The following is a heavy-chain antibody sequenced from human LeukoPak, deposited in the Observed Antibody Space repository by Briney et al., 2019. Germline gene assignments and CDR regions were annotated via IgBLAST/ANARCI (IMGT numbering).Heavy chain of an antibody. CDR3: ARDRSPPFDY. V-gene: IGHV4-39*02. CDR1: GGSISSSSYY. Sequence: MSSETLSLTCTVSGGSISSSSYYWGWIRQPPGKGLEWIGSIYYSGSTNYNPSLKSRVTISVDTSKNQFSLKLSSVTAADTAVYYCARDRSPPFDYWGQGTLVTVSS. CDR2: IYYSGST. J-gene: IGHJ4*02.